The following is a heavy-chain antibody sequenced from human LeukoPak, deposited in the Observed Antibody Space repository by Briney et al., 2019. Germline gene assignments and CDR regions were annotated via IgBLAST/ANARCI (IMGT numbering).Heavy chain of an antibody. V-gene: IGHV3-74*01. J-gene: IGHJ4*02. Sequence: GGSLRLSCSASGFTFSSYAMHWVRQAPGKGLVWVSRIKSDGTSTNYADSVKGRFTISRDNAKNTLHLQMNSLRADDTAVYYCAKGGASLFDYWGQGTLVTVSS. CDR2: IKSDGTST. D-gene: IGHD1-26*01. CDR1: GFTFSSYA. CDR3: AKGGASLFDY.